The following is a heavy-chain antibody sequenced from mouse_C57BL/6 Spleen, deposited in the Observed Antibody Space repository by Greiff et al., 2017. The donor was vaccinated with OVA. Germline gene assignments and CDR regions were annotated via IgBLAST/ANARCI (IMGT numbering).Heavy chain of an antibody. D-gene: IGHD2-12*01. CDR3: AVLRHAY. Sequence: QVQLQQPGAELVKPGASVTLSCKASGYTFTSYWLHWVKQRPGRGLEWIGRIDPHSGGTKYNETVKSKATLTVDKPSSTAYMQLSSLTSEDSAVYYGAVLRHAYWGQGTLVTVSA. CDR2: IDPHSGGT. V-gene: IGHV1-72*01. J-gene: IGHJ3*01. CDR1: GYTFTSYW.